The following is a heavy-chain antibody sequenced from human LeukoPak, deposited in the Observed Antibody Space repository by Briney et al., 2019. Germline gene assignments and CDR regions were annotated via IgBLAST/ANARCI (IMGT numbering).Heavy chain of an antibody. V-gene: IGHV3-11*01. CDR1: GFTFSDYY. CDR2: ISSSGSTI. CDR3: ARDQGYCSSTSCYDNWFDP. D-gene: IGHD2-2*01. Sequence: GGSLRLSCAASGFTFSDYYMSWIRQAPGKGLEWISYISSSGSTIYYAGSVKGRFTISRDNAKNSLYLQMNSLRAEDTAVYYCARDQGYCSSTSCYDNWFDPWGQGTLVTVSS. J-gene: IGHJ5*02.